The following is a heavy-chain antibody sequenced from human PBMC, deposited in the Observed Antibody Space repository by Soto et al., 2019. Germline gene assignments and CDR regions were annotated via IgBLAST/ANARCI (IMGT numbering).Heavy chain of an antibody. CDR2: ISAYNGNT. CDR3: ASGYDFWSGYSEYYFDY. CDR1: GYTFTSYG. D-gene: IGHD3-3*01. Sequence: ASVKVSCKASGYTFTSYGISWVRQAPGQGKEWMGWISAYNGNTNYAQKLQGRVTMTTDTSTSTAYMELRSLRSDDTAVYYCASGYDFWSGYSEYYFDYWGQGTLVTVSS. V-gene: IGHV1-18*01. J-gene: IGHJ4*02.